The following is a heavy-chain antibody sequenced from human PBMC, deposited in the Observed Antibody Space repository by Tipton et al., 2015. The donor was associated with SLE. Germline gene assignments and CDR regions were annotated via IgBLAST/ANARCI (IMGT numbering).Heavy chain of an antibody. J-gene: IGHJ4*02. CDR1: GFTFDNYA. V-gene: IGHV3-23*01. Sequence: SLRLSCAASGFTFDNYAMSWVRQAPGKGLEWVSAISVSGTATYYAESVRGRFTVSRDMSKNTLYLQMNRLRAEDTAVYYCAKPGQLYSSPGDYFDYWGQGTLVTVSS. D-gene: IGHD6-13*01. CDR2: ISVSGTAT. CDR3: AKPGQLYSSPGDYFDY.